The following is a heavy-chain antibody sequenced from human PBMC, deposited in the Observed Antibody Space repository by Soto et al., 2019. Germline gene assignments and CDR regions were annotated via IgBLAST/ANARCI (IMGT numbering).Heavy chain of an antibody. Sequence: GGSLRLSCAASGFTVSSNYMSWVRQAPGKGLEWVSVIYSGGSTYYADSVKGRFTISRDNSKNTLYLQMNSLRAEDTAVYHCASGDPSLVEPPPFDYWGQGTLVTVSS. CDR3: ASGDPSLVEPPPFDY. D-gene: IGHD3-10*01. CDR2: IYSGGST. J-gene: IGHJ4*02. V-gene: IGHV3-66*01. CDR1: GFTVSSNY.